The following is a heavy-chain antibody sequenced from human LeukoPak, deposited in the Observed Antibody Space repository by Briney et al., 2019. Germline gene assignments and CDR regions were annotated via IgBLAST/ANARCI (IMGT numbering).Heavy chain of an antibody. V-gene: IGHV1-2*02. CDR3: AGTRRLRYAPVVGLPNDY. D-gene: IGHD2-2*01. Sequence: ASVKVSCKASGYTFTGYYMHWVRQAPGQGLEWMGWIYPNSGGTNYAQKFQGRVTMTRDTSISTAYMELSRLRSDDTAVYYCAGTRRLRYAPVVGLPNDYWGQGTLVTLSS. J-gene: IGHJ4*02. CDR2: IYPNSGGT. CDR1: GYTFTGYY.